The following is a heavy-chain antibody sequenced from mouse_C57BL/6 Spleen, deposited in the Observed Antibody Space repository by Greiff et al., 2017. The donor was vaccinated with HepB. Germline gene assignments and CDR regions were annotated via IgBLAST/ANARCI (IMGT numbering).Heavy chain of an antibody. CDR3: ARGPLLRSYYYAMDY. CDR2: INYDGSST. V-gene: IGHV5-16*01. J-gene: IGHJ4*01. D-gene: IGHD1-1*01. CDR1: GFTFSDYY. Sequence: EVHLVESEGGLVQPGSSMKLSCTASGFTFSDYYMAWVRQVPEKGLEWVANINYDGSSTYYLDSLKSRFIISRDNAKNILYLQMSSLKSEDTATYYCARGPLLRSYYYAMDYWGQGTSVTVSS.